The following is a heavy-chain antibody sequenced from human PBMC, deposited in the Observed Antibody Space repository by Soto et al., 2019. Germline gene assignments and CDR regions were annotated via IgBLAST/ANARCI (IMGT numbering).Heavy chain of an antibody. CDR3: ARDFSNIVVVVAAKKGWGAFDI. CDR2: ISYDGSNK. CDR1: GFTFSSYA. J-gene: IGHJ3*02. V-gene: IGHV3-30-3*01. Sequence: GGSLRLSCAASGFTFSSYAMHWVRQAPGKGLEWVAVISYDGSNKYYADSVKGRFTISRDDSKNTLYLQMNSLRAEDTAVYYCARDFSNIVVVVAAKKGWGAFDIWGQGTMVTVSS. D-gene: IGHD2-15*01.